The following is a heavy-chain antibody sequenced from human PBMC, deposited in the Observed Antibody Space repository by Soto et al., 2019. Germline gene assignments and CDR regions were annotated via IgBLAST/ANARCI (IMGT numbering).Heavy chain of an antibody. J-gene: IGHJ6*02. V-gene: IGHV5-51*01. D-gene: IGHD3-22*01. CDR2: IHPGDSET. CDR3: ARVDSGGYNYYYYGMDA. CDR1: GYTFSTYW. Sequence: PGESLKISCKGSGYTFSTYWIGWVRQMPGKGLEWMGIIHPGDSETTYNPSLQGQVTMSADKSISTAYLQWSSLKASDTAMYYCARVDSGGYNYYYYGMDAWGQGTTVTVSS.